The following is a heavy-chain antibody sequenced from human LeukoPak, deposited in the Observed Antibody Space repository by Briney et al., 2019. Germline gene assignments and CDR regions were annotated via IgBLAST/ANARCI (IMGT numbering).Heavy chain of an antibody. CDR2: IIHSGNT. CDR1: GGSISSSNW. Sequence: SETLSLTCAVSGGSISSSNWGSWVRQPPGKGLEWIGEIIHSGNTNYNPSLKSRVTISVDKSRNQFSLILNSVNAADTAVYYCARDLGSNPGYWGQGTLVTVS. J-gene: IGHJ4*02. D-gene: IGHD4-11*01. CDR3: ARDLGSNPGY. V-gene: IGHV4-4*02.